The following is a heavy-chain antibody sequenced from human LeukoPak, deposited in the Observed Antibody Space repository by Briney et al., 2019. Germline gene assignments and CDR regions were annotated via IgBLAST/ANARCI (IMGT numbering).Heavy chain of an antibody. CDR2: IKQDGSET. Sequence: PGGSLRLSCAASGFTFRTYWMNWVRQTPGKGLEWVANIKQDGSETYFVDSVRGRFSISRDNAKNSLYLQMNSLRAEDTAVYYCARDGSGYYSSTSYYSDGMDVWGQGTTVTVSS. V-gene: IGHV3-7*01. CDR3: ARDGSGYYSSTSYYSDGMDV. J-gene: IGHJ6*02. CDR1: GFTFRTYW. D-gene: IGHD2-2*03.